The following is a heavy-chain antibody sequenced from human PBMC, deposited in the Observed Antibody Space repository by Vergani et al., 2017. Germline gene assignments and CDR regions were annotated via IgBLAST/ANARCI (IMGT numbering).Heavy chain of an antibody. Sequence: EVQLVESGGVVVQPGGSLRLSCAASGFTFDDYAMHWVRQAPGKGLEWVSLISWDGGSTYYADSVKGRFTISRDNSKNSLYLQMNSLRAEDTALYYCARDSYDSSGYPDYWDRGTLVTVSS. CDR1: GFTFDDYA. D-gene: IGHD3-22*01. J-gene: IGHJ4*02. CDR3: ARDSYDSSGYPDY. V-gene: IGHV3-43D*04. CDR2: ISWDGGST.